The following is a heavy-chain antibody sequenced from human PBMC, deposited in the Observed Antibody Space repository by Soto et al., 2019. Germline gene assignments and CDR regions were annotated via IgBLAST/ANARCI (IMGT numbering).Heavy chain of an antibody. Sequence: EVQLVESGGNLVQPGGSLRLSCAASGFTFSSYWIHWVRQPPGKGLLWVSRINTDGSTTNYADSVKGRFTISRDNAKNTLYLQMNSLRAEDTAVYYGARGASGNYYLDYWGQGALVTISS. J-gene: IGHJ4*02. V-gene: IGHV3-74*01. CDR2: INTDGSTT. CDR3: ARGASGNYYLDY. CDR1: GFTFSSYW. D-gene: IGHD3-10*01.